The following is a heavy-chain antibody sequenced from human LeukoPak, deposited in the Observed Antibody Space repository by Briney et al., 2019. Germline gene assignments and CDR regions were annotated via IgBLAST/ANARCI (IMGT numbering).Heavy chain of an antibody. V-gene: IGHV4-31*03. Sequence: SETLSLTCTVSGGSISSGGYYWSWIRQHPGKGLEWIGYIYYSGSTYYNPSLKSRVTISVDTSKNLFSLKLSSVTAADTAVYYCAREGPSDSSGYYHEDYWGQGTLVTVSS. CDR3: AREGPSDSSGYYHEDY. D-gene: IGHD3-22*01. CDR2: IYYSGST. CDR1: GGSISSGGYY. J-gene: IGHJ4*02.